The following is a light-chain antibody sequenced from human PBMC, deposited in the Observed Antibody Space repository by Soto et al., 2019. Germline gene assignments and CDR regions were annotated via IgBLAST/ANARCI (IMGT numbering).Light chain of an antibody. Sequence: EIVMTQSPATLSVSPGGSVTLSCRASQTIYSNVAWYQQRPGQAPRLLIYRASARATGIPARFSGSGSGTEFTLTIGSLQSEDSAVYYCHQYQTLWTFGQGTKVDIK. CDR2: RAS. CDR1: QTIYSN. CDR3: HQYQTLWT. V-gene: IGKV3-15*01. J-gene: IGKJ1*01.